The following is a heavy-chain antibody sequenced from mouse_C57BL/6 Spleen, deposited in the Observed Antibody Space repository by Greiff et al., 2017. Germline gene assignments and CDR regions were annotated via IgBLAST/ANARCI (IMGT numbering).Heavy chain of an antibody. D-gene: IGHD2-3*01. V-gene: IGHV1-76*01. CDR1: GYTFTDYY. CDR2: IYPGSGNT. Sequence: QVQLQQSGAELVRPGASVKLSCKASGYTFTDYYINWVKQRPGQGLEWIARIYPGSGNTYYNEKFKGKATLTAEKSSSTAYMQLSSLTSEDSAVYFCARLDDGYSGAMDYWGQGTSVTVSS. CDR3: ARLDDGYSGAMDY. J-gene: IGHJ4*01.